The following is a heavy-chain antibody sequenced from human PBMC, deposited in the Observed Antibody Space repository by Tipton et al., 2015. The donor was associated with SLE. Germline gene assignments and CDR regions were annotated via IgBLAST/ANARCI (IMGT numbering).Heavy chain of an antibody. CDR2: INYSGST. J-gene: IGHJ5*02. V-gene: IGHV4-34*01. CDR3: ARGRDIGVGVAAAGLDP. D-gene: IGHD2-15*01. Sequence: TLSLTCTVYGGSFSSYYWSWIRQPPGKGLEWIGEINYSGSTNYNPSLKSRVTISVDTSKNQFSLKLSSVTAADTAVYYCARGRDIGVGVAAAGLDPWGQGTLVTGSS. CDR1: GGSFSSYY.